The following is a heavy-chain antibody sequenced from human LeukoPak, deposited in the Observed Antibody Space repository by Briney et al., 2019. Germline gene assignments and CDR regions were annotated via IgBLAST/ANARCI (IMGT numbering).Heavy chain of an antibody. CDR3: ARGGAYYDYVWGSYRKTNYFDY. V-gene: IGHV1-8*01. Sequence: ASVKVSCKASGYTFTSYDINWVRQATGQGLEWMGWMNPNSGNTGYAQKFQSRVTMTRNTSISTAYMELSSLRSEDTAVYYCARGGAYYDYVWGSYRKTNYFDYWGQGTLVTVSS. CDR2: MNPNSGNT. J-gene: IGHJ4*02. CDR1: GYTFTSYD. D-gene: IGHD3-16*02.